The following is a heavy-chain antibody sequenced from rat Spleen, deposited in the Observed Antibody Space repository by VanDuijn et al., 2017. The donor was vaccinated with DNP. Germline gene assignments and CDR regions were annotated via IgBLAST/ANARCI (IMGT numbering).Heavy chain of an antibody. D-gene: IGHD1-4*01. CDR1: GFTLSKYG. Sequence: EVHLVESGGGLVQPGRSLKLSCVASGFTLSKYGLAWVRQAPTKGLAGCASISTSGEYSHYRDSVKVRLAISRDNAKSSLYQQMYSLRSEDMGTYYCARWGGPGYFDYWGQGVMVTVSS. CDR3: ARWGGPGYFDY. CDR2: ISTSGEYS. J-gene: IGHJ2*01. V-gene: IGHV5S13*01.